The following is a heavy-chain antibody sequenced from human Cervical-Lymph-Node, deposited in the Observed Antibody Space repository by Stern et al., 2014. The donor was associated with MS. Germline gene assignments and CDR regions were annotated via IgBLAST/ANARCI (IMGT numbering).Heavy chain of an antibody. Sequence: QVQLLQSGAEVKKPGASVKVSCKASGFTFTNYYVHWVRQAPGQGLEWMGIINRSDDDTGYAQRFQGRLTVTRDTSSSTVYMELTSLRYDDTAVYYCALSAFDFWGQGTLVTVSS. CDR3: ALSAFDF. CDR2: INRSDDDT. J-gene: IGHJ4*02. CDR1: GFTFTNYY. V-gene: IGHV1-46*01. D-gene: IGHD5/OR15-5a*01.